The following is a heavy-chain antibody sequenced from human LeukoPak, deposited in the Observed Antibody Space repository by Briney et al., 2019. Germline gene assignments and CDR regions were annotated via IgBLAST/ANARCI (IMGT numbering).Heavy chain of an antibody. CDR2: ISSSRSYI. V-gene: IGHV3-21*01. J-gene: IGHJ5*02. Sequence: PGGSLRLSCAASGFTFSSYSMDSVPQTPAKGQEWVSAISSSRSYIYYADSVTGRFTISRDNAKNSLYLQMNSLRAEDTAVYYCARDQRWYYYFWSGYLENWFDPWGQGTLVTVSS. CDR3: ARDQRWYYYFWSGYLENWFDP. CDR1: GFTFSSYS. D-gene: IGHD3-3*01.